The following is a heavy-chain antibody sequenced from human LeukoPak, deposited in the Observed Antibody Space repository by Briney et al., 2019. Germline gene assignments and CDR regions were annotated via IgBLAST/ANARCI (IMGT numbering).Heavy chain of an antibody. CDR1: GGSLSNYY. CDR3: ARSGTVGAMPV. Sequence: SETLSLTCTVSGGSLSNYYWSWIRLPPGKGLEWIGYIYYSGSTNYNPSLKSRVTISVDTSKNQLSLKLSSVTAADTAVYYCARSGTVGAMPVWGQGTLVTVSS. CDR2: IYYSGST. J-gene: IGHJ4*02. V-gene: IGHV4-59*08. D-gene: IGHD1-26*01.